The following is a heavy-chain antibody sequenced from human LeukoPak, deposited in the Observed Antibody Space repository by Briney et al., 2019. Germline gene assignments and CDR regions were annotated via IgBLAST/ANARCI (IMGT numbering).Heavy chain of an antibody. D-gene: IGHD3-10*01. CDR3: ARGGYYGSGNDFRFDP. J-gene: IGHJ5*02. V-gene: IGHV4-61*02. CDR2: IYTSGST. CDR1: GGSISSGSYY. Sequence: PSETLSLTCTVSGGSISSGSYYWSWIRQPAGKGLEWIGRIYTSGSTNYKPSLKSRVTISVDTSKNQFSLKLNSVTAAATAVYYCARGGYYGSGNDFRFDPWGQGTLVTVSS.